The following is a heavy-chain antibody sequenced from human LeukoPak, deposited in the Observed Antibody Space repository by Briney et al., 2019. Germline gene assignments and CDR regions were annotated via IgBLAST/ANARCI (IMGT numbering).Heavy chain of an antibody. CDR1: GYTFTGYY. V-gene: IGHV1-2*02. CDR2: INPNSGGT. CDR3: ARDSVFPSSWFNY. D-gene: IGHD6-13*01. J-gene: IGHJ4*02. Sequence: ASVKVSCKASGYTFTGYYMHWVRQAPGQGLEWMGWINPNSGGTNYAQKFQGGVTMTRDTSISTAYMELSRLRSDDTAVYYCARDSVFPSSWFNYWGQGTLVTVSS.